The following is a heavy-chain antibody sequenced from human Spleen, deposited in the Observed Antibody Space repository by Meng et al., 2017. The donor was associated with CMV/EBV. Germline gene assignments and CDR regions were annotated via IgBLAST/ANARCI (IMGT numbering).Heavy chain of an antibody. CDR1: GYNFTSYA. CDR2: INAGNGNT. J-gene: IGHJ5*02. V-gene: IGHV1-3*01. Sequence: KVYCKASGYNFTSYAMHWVRQAPGQRLEWMGWINAGNGNTKYSQKFQGRVTITRDTSASTAYMELSSLRSEDTAVYYCAGVRGPALDPWGQGTLVTVSS. CDR3: AGVRGPALDP.